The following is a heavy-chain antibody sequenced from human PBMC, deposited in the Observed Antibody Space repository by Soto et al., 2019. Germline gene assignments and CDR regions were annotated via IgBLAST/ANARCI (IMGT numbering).Heavy chain of an antibody. CDR3: VKRGYSYGYLGYYYGMDV. Sequence: WGSLRLSCSASGFTFSSSAMHWVRQAPGKGLEYVSAISSNGGSTYYADSVKGRFTISRDNSKNTLYLQMSSLRAEDTAVYYCVKRGYSYGYLGYYYGMDVWGQGTTVTVSS. CDR1: GFTFSSSA. J-gene: IGHJ6*02. CDR2: ISSNGGST. V-gene: IGHV3-64D*06. D-gene: IGHD5-18*01.